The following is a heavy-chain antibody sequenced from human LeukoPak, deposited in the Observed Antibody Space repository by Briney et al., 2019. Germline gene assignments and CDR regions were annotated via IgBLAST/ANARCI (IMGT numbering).Heavy chain of an antibody. CDR1: GFNFGSDA. Sequence: GRSLRLSCTASGFNFGSDAMHWVRQAPGKGLEWVAFIWSDGSNDHYADSVKGRFTISRDNSKNTECLQMNSLRVEDTAVYYCARDPSGSGWSLSDWGQGTPVTVSS. CDR3: ARDPSGSGWSLSD. D-gene: IGHD6-19*01. V-gene: IGHV3-33*01. J-gene: IGHJ4*02. CDR2: IWSDGSND.